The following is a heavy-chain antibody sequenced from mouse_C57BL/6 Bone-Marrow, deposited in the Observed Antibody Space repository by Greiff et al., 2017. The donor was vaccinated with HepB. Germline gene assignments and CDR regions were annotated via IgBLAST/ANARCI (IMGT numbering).Heavy chain of an antibody. CDR2: IYPRDGST. Sequence: QVQLQQSDAELVKPGASVKISCKVSGYTFTDHTIHWMKQRPEQGLEWIGYIYPRDGSTKYNEKFKGKATLTADKSSSTAYMQLNSLTSEDTAVYYCTTLFFSFPYYFDYWGQGTTLTVSS. J-gene: IGHJ2*01. V-gene: IGHV1-78*01. CDR1: GYTFTDHT. CDR3: TTLFFSFPYYFDY. D-gene: IGHD5-5*01.